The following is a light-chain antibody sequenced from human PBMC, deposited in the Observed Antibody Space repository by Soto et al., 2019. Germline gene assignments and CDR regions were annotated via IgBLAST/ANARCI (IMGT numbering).Light chain of an antibody. CDR1: QSVSSSY. J-gene: IGKJ4*01. CDR2: GAS. CDR3: LQYGSSPLT. V-gene: IGKV3-20*01. Sequence: EIVLTQSPGTLSLSPGERATLSCRASQSVSSSYLAWYQQKPGQAPRLLIYGASSRPTGIPDRFSGSGSGTDFTLTISRLEPEDFAVFYCLQYGSSPLTFGGGTKVEIK.